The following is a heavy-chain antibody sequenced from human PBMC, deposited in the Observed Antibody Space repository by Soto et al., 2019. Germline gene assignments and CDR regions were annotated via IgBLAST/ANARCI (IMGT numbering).Heavy chain of an antibody. CDR1: GFTFGNYG. V-gene: IGHV3-23*01. CDR2: ISGGGGST. Sequence: EVQLLESGGGLVQPGGSLRLSCAASGFTFGNYGMNWVRQAPGKGLEWVSGISGGGGSTYYADSVKGRFTISRDPSKNTVVLEMNSLRAEDTAVYYCAKGFIVVVTVLRPDDAFDVWGQGTLVTVAS. J-gene: IGHJ3*01. D-gene: IGHD2-21*02. CDR3: AKGFIVVVTVLRPDDAFDV.